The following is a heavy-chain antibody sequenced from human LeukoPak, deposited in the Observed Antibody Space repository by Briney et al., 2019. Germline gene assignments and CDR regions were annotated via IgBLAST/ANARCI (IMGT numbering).Heavy chain of an antibody. CDR3: ARAYWALRGQGWELRGLVSY. Sequence: GASVTVSCKASGYTFTSYHITWVRQAPGQGLEWMGWISGYNGNTNYAQKFQGRVSMTTDTSTSTAYMELSSLRSEDTAVYYCARAYWALRGQGWELRGLVSYWGQGTLVTVSS. CDR1: GYTFTSYH. J-gene: IGHJ4*02. CDR2: ISGYNGNT. D-gene: IGHD1-26*01. V-gene: IGHV1-18*01.